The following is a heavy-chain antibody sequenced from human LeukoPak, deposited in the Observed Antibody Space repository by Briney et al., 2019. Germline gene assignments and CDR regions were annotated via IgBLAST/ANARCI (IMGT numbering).Heavy chain of an antibody. J-gene: IGHJ3*02. D-gene: IGHD5-12*01. V-gene: IGHV3-30*02. CDR2: TRYDGSNE. CDR3: ARERYSRDAFDI. Sequence: AFTRYDGSNEYYADSVKGRFTISRDNSKNTLYLQMNSLRAEDTAVYYCARERYSRDAFDIWGQGTMVTVSS.